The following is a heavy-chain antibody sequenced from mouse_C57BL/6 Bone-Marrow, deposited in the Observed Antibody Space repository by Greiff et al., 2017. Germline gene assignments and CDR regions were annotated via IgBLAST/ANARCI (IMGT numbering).Heavy chain of an antibody. CDR3: RSSYDWYCDV. CDR1: GYTFTSYW. Sequence: QVQLQQPGAELVMPGASVKLSCKASGYTFTSYWMHWVKQRPGQGLEWIGEIDPSDSYTNYNQKFKGKSTLTVDKSSSTAYMQLSSLTSEDSAVYYCRSSYDWYCDVWGTGTTVTVSS. CDR2: IDPSDSYT. V-gene: IGHV1-69*01. J-gene: IGHJ1*03. D-gene: IGHD1-1*01.